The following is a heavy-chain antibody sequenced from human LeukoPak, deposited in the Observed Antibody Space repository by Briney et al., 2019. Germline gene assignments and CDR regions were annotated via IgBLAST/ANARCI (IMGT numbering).Heavy chain of an antibody. D-gene: IGHD6-13*01. CDR3: ARDILATSIAAPYY. J-gene: IGHJ4*02. V-gene: IGHV4-61*01. CDR2: IYDSGST. Sequence: NPSETLSLTCTVSGDSISSSSYYWSWIRQPPGKGLEWIGYIYDSGSTNYNPSLKSRVTISVDTSKNQFSLKLSSVTAADTAVYYCARDILATSIAAPYYWGQGTLVTVSS. CDR1: GDSISSSSYY.